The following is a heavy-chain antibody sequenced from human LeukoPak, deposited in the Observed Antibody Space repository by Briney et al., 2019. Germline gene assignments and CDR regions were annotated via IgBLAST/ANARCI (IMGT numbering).Heavy chain of an antibody. CDR2: IYTTGSA. Sequence: KPSETLSLTCTVSDGSISSYYWNWIRQPAGKGLEWIGRIYTTGSANYNPSLKSRVTMSVDTSKNQFSLKLSSVTAADTAVYYCARSSGSYRLDYWGQGSLVTVSS. D-gene: IGHD1-26*01. CDR1: DGSISSYY. V-gene: IGHV4-4*07. CDR3: ARSSGSYRLDY. J-gene: IGHJ4*02.